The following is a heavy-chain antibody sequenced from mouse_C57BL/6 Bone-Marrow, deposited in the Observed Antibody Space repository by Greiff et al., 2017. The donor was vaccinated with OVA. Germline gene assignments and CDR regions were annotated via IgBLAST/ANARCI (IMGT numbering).Heavy chain of an antibody. CDR2: IDPEGGDT. D-gene: IGHD1-1*01. CDR1: GFNITDYY. J-gene: IGHJ1*03. V-gene: IGHV14-2*01. Sequence: EVQLQQSGAELVKPGASVKLSCTASGFNITDYYMHWVKQRTEQGLEWIGRIDPEGGDTKYAEKFQGKATITADTSSNTAYLQLSILTSEDSAVYDGNDYGRLRGGDLDDWGKGTTVTVSS. CDR3: NDYGRLRGGDLDD.